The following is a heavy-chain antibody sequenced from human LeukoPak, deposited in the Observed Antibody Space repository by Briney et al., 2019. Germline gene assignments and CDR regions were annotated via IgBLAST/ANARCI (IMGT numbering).Heavy chain of an antibody. J-gene: IGHJ4*02. Sequence: SVKVSCKASGGTFSSYAISWVRQAPGQGLEWIGGIIPIFGTANYAQKFQGRVTITADKSTSTAYMELSSLRSEDTAVYYCARDLMGDYGDWNFDYWGQGTLVTVSS. CDR2: IIPIFGTA. CDR3: ARDLMGDYGDWNFDY. CDR1: GGTFSSYA. V-gene: IGHV1-69*06. D-gene: IGHD4-17*01.